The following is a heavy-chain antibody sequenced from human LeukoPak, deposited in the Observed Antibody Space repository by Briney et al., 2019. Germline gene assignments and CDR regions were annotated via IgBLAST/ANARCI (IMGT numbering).Heavy chain of an antibody. J-gene: IGHJ6*04. CDR2: IYYSGST. D-gene: IGHD2-15*01. Sequence: PSETLSLTCTVSGGSISSSNYYWGWIRQPPGKGLEWIGSIYYSGSTYYNPSLKTRVTISVDTSKNQFSLKLSSVTAADTAVYYCTGHCTGGTSYSSLDVWGKGTTVTVSS. V-gene: IGHV4-39*01. CDR1: GGSISSSNYY. CDR3: TGHCTGGTSYSSLDV.